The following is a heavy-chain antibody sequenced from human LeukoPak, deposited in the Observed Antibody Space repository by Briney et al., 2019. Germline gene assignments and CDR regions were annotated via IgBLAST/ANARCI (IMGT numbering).Heavy chain of an antibody. J-gene: IGHJ5*02. V-gene: IGHV1-2*04. D-gene: IGHD6-19*01. CDR2: INPNSGGT. CDR1: GYTFTGYY. CDR3: AREGVAGPRYNWFDP. Sequence: ASVKVSCKASGYTFTGYYMHWVRQAPGQGLERMGWINPNSGGTNYAQKFQGWVTMTRDTSISTAYMELCRLRSDDTAVYYCAREGVAGPRYNWFDPWGQGTLVTVSS.